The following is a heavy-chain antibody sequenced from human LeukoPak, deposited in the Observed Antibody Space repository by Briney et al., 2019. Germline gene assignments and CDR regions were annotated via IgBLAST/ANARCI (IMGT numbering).Heavy chain of an antibody. CDR3: ARYGYYVSYGMDV. CDR2: ISDSSSYI. D-gene: IGHD3-16*01. CDR1: GFTFSSYN. V-gene: IGHV3-21*01. J-gene: IGHJ6*02. Sequence: GGSLRLSCAVSGFTFSSYNMNRVRQAPGKGLEWVSSISDSSSYIYYTDSVKGRFTISRDNAKNSLYLQMNSLRAEDTAVYYCARYGYYVSYGMDVWGQGTTVTVSS.